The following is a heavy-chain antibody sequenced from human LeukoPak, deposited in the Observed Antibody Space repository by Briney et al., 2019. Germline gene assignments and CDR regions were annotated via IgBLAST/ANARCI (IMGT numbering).Heavy chain of an antibody. D-gene: IGHD1-26*01. V-gene: IGHV1-69*13. CDR3: AGGRWETAYYYYGMDV. CDR2: IIPIFGTA. CDR1: GGTFSSYA. J-gene: IGHJ6*02. Sequence: ASVKVSCKASGGTFSSYAISWVRQAPGQGLEWMGGIIPIFGTANYAQKFQGRVTITADESTSTAYMELSSLRSEDTAVYYCAGGRWETAYYYYGMDVWGQGATVTVSS.